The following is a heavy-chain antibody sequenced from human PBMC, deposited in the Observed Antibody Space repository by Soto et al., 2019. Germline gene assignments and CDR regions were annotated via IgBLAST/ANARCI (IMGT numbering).Heavy chain of an antibody. J-gene: IGHJ4*02. CDR1: GGSISSGGYS. D-gene: IGHD3-22*01. CDR3: ARGVYYYDSQWRGGFDY. CDR2: IYHSGST. V-gene: IGHV4-30-2*01. Sequence: PSETLSLTCAVSGGSISSGGYSWSWIRQPPGKGLEWIGYIYHSGSTYYNPSLKSRVTISVDRSKNQFSLKLSSVTAADTAVYYCARGVYYYDSQWRGGFDYWGQGTLVTVPQ.